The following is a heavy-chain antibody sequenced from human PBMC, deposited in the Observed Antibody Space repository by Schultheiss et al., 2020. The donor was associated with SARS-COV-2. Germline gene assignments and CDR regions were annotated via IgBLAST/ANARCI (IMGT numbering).Heavy chain of an antibody. CDR1: GSSFEDYA. J-gene: IGHJ4*02. Sequence: GGSLRLSCAASGSSFEDYAMHWVRQAPGKGLDWVSGISWNSGSTGCADSVKGRFTISRDNSKNTLYLQMNSLRAEDTAVYYCAKIPIVVVPAAIEDYWGQGTLVTVSS. D-gene: IGHD2-2*01. V-gene: IGHV3-9*01. CDR3: AKIPIVVVPAAIEDY. CDR2: ISWNSGST.